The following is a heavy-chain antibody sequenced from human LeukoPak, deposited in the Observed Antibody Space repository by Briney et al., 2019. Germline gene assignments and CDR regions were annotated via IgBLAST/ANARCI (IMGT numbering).Heavy chain of an antibody. Sequence: RAGGSLRLSCTASGFTFSSYGMHWVRQAPGKGLEWVAVIWYDGSNKYYADSVKGRFTISRDNSKNTLYLQMNSLRAEDTAVYYCARDSYSSSSLDYWGQGTLVTVSS. CDR1: GFTFSSYG. D-gene: IGHD6-6*01. J-gene: IGHJ4*02. CDR3: ARDSYSSSSLDY. V-gene: IGHV3-33*01. CDR2: IWYDGSNK.